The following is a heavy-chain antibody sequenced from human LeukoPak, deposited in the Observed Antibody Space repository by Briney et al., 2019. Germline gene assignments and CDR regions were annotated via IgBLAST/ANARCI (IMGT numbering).Heavy chain of an antibody. Sequence: SETLSLTCAVYGGSFSGYYWGWIRQPPGKGLEWIGEINHSGSTNYNPSLKSRVTISVDTSKSQFSLNLMSVTAADTAVYYCTRDTGTTGEVKFDPWGQGTLVTVSS. V-gene: IGHV4-34*01. CDR1: GGSFSGYY. J-gene: IGHJ5*02. CDR3: TRDTGTTGEVKFDP. D-gene: IGHD4-17*01. CDR2: INHSGST.